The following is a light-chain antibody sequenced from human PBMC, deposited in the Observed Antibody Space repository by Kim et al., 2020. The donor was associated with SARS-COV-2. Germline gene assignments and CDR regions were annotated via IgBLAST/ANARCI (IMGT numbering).Light chain of an antibody. CDR3: NSRDSSGNHVV. Sequence: SSELTQDPAVSVALGQTGRITCQGDSLRSYYASWYQQKPGQAPILVIYGKNNRPSGIPDRFSGFTSGNTASLTITGVQAVDEADFYCNSRDSSGNHVVFG. CDR1: SLRSYY. CDR2: GKN. J-gene: IGLJ2*01. V-gene: IGLV3-19*01.